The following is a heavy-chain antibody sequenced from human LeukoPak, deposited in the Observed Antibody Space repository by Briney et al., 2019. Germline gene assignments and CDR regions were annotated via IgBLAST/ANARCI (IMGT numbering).Heavy chain of an antibody. CDR3: ASSYDYVFLPV. V-gene: IGHV4-34*01. CDR2: INHSGST. Sequence: SETLSLTCAVYGGSFSGYYWSWIRQPPGKGLEWIGEINHSGSTNYNPSLKSRVTISVDTSKNQFSLKLSSVTAADTAVYYCASSYDYVFLPVWGQGTTVTVSS. D-gene: IGHD3-16*01. CDR1: GGSFSGYY. J-gene: IGHJ6*02.